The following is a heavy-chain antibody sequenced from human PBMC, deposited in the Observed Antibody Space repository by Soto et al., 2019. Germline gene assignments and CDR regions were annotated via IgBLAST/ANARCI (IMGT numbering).Heavy chain of an antibody. CDR1: GYTFSTSG. Sequence: QVQLVQSGAEVRKPGASVKVSCKASGYTFSTSGMSWLRQAPGQGLEWMGWISTYNGDTNDAPKFQDRVTMTSDTSTSTVYMEVRSLRSDDTAVYYCARAGAAPYYYYGMDVWGQGTRVTVSS. D-gene: IGHD2-15*01. CDR3: ARAGAAPYYYYGMDV. V-gene: IGHV1-18*01. J-gene: IGHJ6*02. CDR2: ISTYNGDT.